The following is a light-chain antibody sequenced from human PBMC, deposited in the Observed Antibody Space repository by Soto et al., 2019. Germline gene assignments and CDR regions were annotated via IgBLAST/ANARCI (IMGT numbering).Light chain of an antibody. CDR2: SNN. J-gene: IGLJ2*01. CDR3: AAWDDSLNVVV. CDR1: SSNIGSNT. Sequence: QSVLTQPPSASGTPGQRVTISCSGSSSNIGSNTVNWYQQLPGTAPKLLIYSNNQRPSEVPDRFSGSKSGTSASLAISGLQSEDEADYYCAAWDDSLNVVVFGGGTKVTVL. V-gene: IGLV1-44*01.